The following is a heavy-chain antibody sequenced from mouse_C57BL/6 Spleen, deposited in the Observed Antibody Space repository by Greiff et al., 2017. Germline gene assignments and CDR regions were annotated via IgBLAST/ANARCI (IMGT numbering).Heavy chain of an antibody. Sequence: EVKLMESGGGLVQPGGSLKLSCAASGFTFSDYYMYWVRQTLERRLQWVAYFSNGGGSTYYPDTVKGRFTISRDNAKNTLYLQMSRLKSEDTAMYCCARRGNYDYAMDYWGQGTSVTVSS. CDR1: GFTFSDYY. V-gene: IGHV5-12*01. J-gene: IGHJ4*01. D-gene: IGHD2-1*01. CDR2: FSNGGGST. CDR3: ARRGNYDYAMDY.